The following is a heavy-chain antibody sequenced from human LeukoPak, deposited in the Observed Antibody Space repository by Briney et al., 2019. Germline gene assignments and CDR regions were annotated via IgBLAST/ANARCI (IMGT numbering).Heavy chain of an antibody. V-gene: IGHV4-59*01. CDR2: IYYSGGT. CDR3: ARVGILRFPSNWFDP. J-gene: IGHJ5*02. D-gene: IGHD3-3*01. Sequence: SETLFLTCTVSGASISSYYWSWIRQPPGKGLEWIGHIYYSGGTRYNPSLKSRVTISVDTSKNQFSLKLSSVTAADTAVYYCARVGILRFPSNWFDPWGQGTLVTVSS. CDR1: GASISSYY.